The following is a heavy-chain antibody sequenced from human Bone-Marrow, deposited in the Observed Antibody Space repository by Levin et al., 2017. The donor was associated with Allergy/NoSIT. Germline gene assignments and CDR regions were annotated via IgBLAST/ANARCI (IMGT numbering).Heavy chain of an antibody. D-gene: IGHD3-16*01. CDR2: INGDGRSI. J-gene: IGHJ3*01. CDR3: ARGEKTFPRSTFDL. V-gene: IGHV3-74*03. CDR1: GFTFSGHW. Sequence: ASVKVSCAASGFTFSGHWMHWVRQAPGKGPVWVSRINGDGRSITYADSVNGRFTISRDNTRNTPYLEMNSLRAEDTALYYCARGEKTFPRSTFDLWGQGTMVAVSS.